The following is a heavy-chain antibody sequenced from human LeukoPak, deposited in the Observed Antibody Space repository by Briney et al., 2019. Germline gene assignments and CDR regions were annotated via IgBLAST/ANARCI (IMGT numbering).Heavy chain of an antibody. CDR3: ARDSGYSGYETDDAFDI. Sequence: SETLSLTCTVSGGSISSYYWSWIRQPPGKGLEWIGYIYYSGSTNYNPSLKSRVTISVDTSKNQFSLKLSSVTAADTAVYYCARDSGYSGYETDDAFDIWGQGTMVIVSS. CDR2: IYYSGST. V-gene: IGHV4-59*01. J-gene: IGHJ3*02. D-gene: IGHD5-12*01. CDR1: GGSISSYY.